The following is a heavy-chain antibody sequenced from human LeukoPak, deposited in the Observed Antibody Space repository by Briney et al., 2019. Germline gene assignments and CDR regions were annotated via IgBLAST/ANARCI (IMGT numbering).Heavy chain of an antibody. CDR2: INHSGST. Sequence: PSETLSLTCAVYGGSFSGYYWSWIRQPPGKGLEWIGEINHSGSTNYNPSLKSRVTISVDTSKNQFSLKLSSVTAADTAVYYCARGWSSRYAFDIWGQGTMVTVSS. V-gene: IGHV4-34*01. CDR1: GGSFSGYY. CDR3: ARGWSSRYAFDI. J-gene: IGHJ3*02. D-gene: IGHD6-13*01.